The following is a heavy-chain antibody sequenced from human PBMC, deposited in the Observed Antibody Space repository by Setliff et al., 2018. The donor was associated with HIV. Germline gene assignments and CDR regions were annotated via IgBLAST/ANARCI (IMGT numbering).Heavy chain of an antibody. CDR1: GDSSSSHC. CDR2: VYHSGRT. Sequence: NPSETLSLTCSVSGDSSSSHCWSWVRQSPGKGLEWIGSVYHSGRTNYNPSLKSRVTISVDTSKNQFSLRLTSVTAADTAVYYCARERSRGYTDPPRFDYWGQGTLVTVSS. CDR3: ARERSRGYTDPPRFDY. V-gene: IGHV4-59*11. D-gene: IGHD5-18*01. J-gene: IGHJ4*02.